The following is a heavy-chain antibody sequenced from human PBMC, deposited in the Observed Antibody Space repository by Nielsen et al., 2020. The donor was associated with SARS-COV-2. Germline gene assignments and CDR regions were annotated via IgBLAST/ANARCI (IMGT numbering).Heavy chain of an antibody. CDR2: IYYSGST. V-gene: IGHV4-59*01. J-gene: IGHJ4*02. D-gene: IGHD7-27*01. Sequence: SETLSLTCTVSGGSISSYYWSWIRQPPGKGLVWIGYIYYSGSTNYNPSLKSRVTISVDTSKNQFSLKLSSVTAADTAVYYCARFSGAGVDYWGQGTLVTVSA. CDR3: ARFSGAGVDY. CDR1: GGSISSYY.